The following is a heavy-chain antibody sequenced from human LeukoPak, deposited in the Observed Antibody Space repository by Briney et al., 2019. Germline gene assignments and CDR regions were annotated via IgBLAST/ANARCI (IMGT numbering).Heavy chain of an antibody. V-gene: IGHV3-11*01. CDR1: GSTFSDYY. J-gene: IGHJ5*02. Sequence: GGSLRLSCAASGSTFSDYYMTWIRQAPGKGLEWVSYISSSVTTIYYADSVMGRFTISRDNAKNSMYLQMNSLRAEDTAVYYCARVFRGSGSYYAIGTFDLWGQGTLVTVSS. D-gene: IGHD3-10*01. CDR2: ISSSVTTI. CDR3: ARVFRGSGSYYAIGTFDL.